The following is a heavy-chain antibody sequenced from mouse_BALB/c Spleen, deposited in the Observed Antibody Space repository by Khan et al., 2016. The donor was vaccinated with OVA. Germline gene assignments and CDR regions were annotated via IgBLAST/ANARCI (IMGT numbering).Heavy chain of an antibody. CDR3: ARRGLYCIFAF. CDR2: IDPSTGYT. D-gene: IGHD1-3*01. J-gene: IGHJ3*01. CDR1: GYTFTAYW. V-gene: IGHV1-7*01. Sequence: VQLQQSGAELAKPGASVKMSCKASGYTFTAYWIHWVKQRPGQGLEWIAYIDPSTGYTEYNQKFKDKATLTTDKSSSTAYMQLSSLNSEDSAVFYSARRGLYCIFAFWGQGTLVTVSA.